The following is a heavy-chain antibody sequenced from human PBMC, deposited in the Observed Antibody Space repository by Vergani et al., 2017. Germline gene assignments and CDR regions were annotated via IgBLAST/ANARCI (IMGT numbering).Heavy chain of an antibody. CDR1: GFTSAGYA. Sequence: EVQLEESGGGLVLPGRSLRLSCVASGFTSAGYAMHWVRQAPGKGLEWVSGISWNCNSIGYADSVKGRFTISRDNAKNSLYLQMNSLRAEDTALYYCAKDMGNIVSEGAFDIWGQGTMVTVSS. CDR2: ISWNCNSI. CDR3: AKDMGNIVSEGAFDI. J-gene: IGHJ3*02. D-gene: IGHD2/OR15-2a*01. V-gene: IGHV3-9*02.